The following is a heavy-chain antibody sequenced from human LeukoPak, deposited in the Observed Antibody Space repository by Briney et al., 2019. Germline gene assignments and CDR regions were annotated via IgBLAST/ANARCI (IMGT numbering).Heavy chain of an antibody. CDR1: GGSISNSTYY. D-gene: IGHD3-22*01. J-gene: IGHJ4*02. CDR2: IYYSGST. CDR3: ARGKTYYYDSSGYYPSDY. V-gene: IGHV4-39*07. Sequence: SETLSLTCTVSGGSISNSTYYWGWIRQPPGKGLEWIGSIYYSGSTYYNPSLKSRVTISVDTSKTQFSLKLSSVTAADTAVYYCARGKTYYYDSSGYYPSDYWGQGTLVTVSS.